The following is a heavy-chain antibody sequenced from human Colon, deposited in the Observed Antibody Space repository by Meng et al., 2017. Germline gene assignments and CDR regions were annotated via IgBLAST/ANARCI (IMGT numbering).Heavy chain of an antibody. Sequence: RVPGSALEQGKLPGTLSLTCRVSVGSSRRSDWWSWVRQPPGKGLEWIGETSHSGSTNYSPSLKSRVTISLDKSKNQLSLKLNSVTAADTAVYYCASSDYYRSDYWGQGTLVTVSS. CDR3: ASSDYYRSDY. J-gene: IGHJ4*02. D-gene: IGHD3-22*01. V-gene: IGHV4-4*03. CDR1: VGSSRRSDW. CDR2: TSHSGST.